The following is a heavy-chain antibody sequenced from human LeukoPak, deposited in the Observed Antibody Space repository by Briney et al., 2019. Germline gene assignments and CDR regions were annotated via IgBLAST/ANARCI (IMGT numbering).Heavy chain of an antibody. CDR3: ARVRLLWFGRNWFDP. J-gene: IGHJ5*02. CDR1: GGSFSGYY. D-gene: IGHD3-10*01. Sequence: SETLSLTCAVYGGSFSGYYWSWIRQPPGKGLEWIGEINHSGSINYNPSLKSRVTISVDTSKNQFSLKLSSVTAADTAVYYCARVRLLWFGRNWFDPWGQGTLVTVSS. CDR2: INHSGSI. V-gene: IGHV4-34*01.